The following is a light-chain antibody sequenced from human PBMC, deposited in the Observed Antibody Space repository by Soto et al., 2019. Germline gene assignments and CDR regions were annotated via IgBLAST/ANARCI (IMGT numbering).Light chain of an antibody. Sequence: IHMTQSPSTLSGSVGDRVTITCRASQTISSWLAWYQQKPGKAPKLLIYKASTLKSRVPSRFSGSGSGTEFTLTISSLQPDDFATYYCQHYNSYSEAFGQGTKVDIK. CDR3: QHYNSYSEA. CDR1: QTISSW. J-gene: IGKJ1*01. CDR2: KAS. V-gene: IGKV1-5*03.